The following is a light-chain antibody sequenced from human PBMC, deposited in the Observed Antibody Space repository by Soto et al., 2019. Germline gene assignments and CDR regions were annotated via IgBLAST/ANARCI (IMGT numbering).Light chain of an antibody. J-gene: IGLJ3*02. CDR3: AAWDDSLNGWV. Sequence: QSVLTQPPSVSAAPGQRVTISCSGSYSNTGDNSGSWYQQLPGKAPKLLIFYDDLLPAGVSDRFSGSKSGTSASLAISGLQSEDEADYYCAAWDDSLNGWVFGAGTKVTVL. V-gene: IGLV1-36*01. CDR2: YDD. CDR1: YSNTGDNS.